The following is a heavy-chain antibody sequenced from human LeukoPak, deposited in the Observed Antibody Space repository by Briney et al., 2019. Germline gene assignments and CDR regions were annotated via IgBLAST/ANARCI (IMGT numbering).Heavy chain of an antibody. CDR3: AKDPGTYYYDSSYYTG. J-gene: IGHJ4*02. CDR1: GFSFSSYA. CDR2: FSGRTGDT. D-gene: IGHD3-22*01. Sequence: GGSLRLSCAASGFSFSSYAMSWVRQVPGKGLEWISSFSGRTGDTYYADSVKGRFTMSRDNSKNTLYLQMNSLRAEGTALYYCAKDPGTYYYDSSYYTGWGQGTLVTVSS. V-gene: IGHV3-23*01.